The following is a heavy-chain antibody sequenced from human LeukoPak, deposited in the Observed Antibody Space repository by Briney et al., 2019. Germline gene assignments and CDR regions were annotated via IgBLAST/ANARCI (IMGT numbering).Heavy chain of an antibody. V-gene: IGHV4-30-4*08. Sequence: SQTLSLTCTVSGGSISSGDYYWRWIRQPPGKGLEWIGYIYYSGSTYYNPSLKSRVTISVDTSKNQFSLKLSSVTAADTAVYYCARDVYDSSGGAFDIWGQGTMVTVSS. CDR3: ARDVYDSSGGAFDI. D-gene: IGHD3-22*01. CDR1: GGSISSGDYY. J-gene: IGHJ3*02. CDR2: IYYSGST.